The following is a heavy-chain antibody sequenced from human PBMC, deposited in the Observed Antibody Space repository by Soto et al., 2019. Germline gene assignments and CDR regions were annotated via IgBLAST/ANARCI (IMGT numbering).Heavy chain of an antibody. J-gene: IGHJ6*02. CDR3: ARGAFCGGAPGCRDMDV. Sequence: ASVKVSCKSSGYAFISHSITWVRQAPGQGLEWMGRISAYNGNTNYAQKLQGRVTMTTDTSTSTAYMELRSLRSDDTAVYYCARGAFCGGAPGCRDMDVWGQGTTVTVSS. D-gene: IGHD2-21*01. CDR1: GYAFISHS. V-gene: IGHV1-18*01. CDR2: ISAYNGNT.